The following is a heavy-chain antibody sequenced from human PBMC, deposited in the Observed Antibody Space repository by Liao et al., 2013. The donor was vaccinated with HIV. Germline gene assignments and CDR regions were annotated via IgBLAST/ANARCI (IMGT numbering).Heavy chain of an antibody. J-gene: IGHJ3*02. CDR3: ARDPVLSAFEI. Sequence: QLQLQESGPGLVKPSETLSLTCTVSGGSFSSDTYHWGWIRQPPGKGLEWIGSVHYSGSAYYNPSLKSRLDISVDTSKNRFSLKLSSVTAADTAVYYCARDPVLSAFEIWGQGTMVTVSS. CDR1: GGSFSSDTYH. D-gene: IGHD2/OR15-2a*01. V-gene: IGHV4-39*07. CDR2: VHYSGSA.